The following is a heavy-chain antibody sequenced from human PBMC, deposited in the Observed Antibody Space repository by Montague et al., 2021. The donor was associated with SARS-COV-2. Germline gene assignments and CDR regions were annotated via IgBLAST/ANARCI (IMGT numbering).Heavy chain of an antibody. CDR2: MYYTGNT. CDR3: ARLKRYFDSSGSPSAFDF. D-gene: IGHD3-22*01. CDR1: GGSITNNIDY. V-gene: IGHV4-39*02. J-gene: IGHJ3*01. Sequence: SETLSLTCTVSGGSITNNIDYLAWIRQPPGKGLEWIGSMYYTGNTYSNPSLKSRVTISVVTSKNHFTLKLSSVTAAETAVYYCARLKRYFDSSGSPSAFDFWGQGTKVTVSS.